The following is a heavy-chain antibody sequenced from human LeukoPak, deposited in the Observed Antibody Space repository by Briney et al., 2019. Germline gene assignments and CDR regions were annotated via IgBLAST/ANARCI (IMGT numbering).Heavy chain of an antibody. J-gene: IGHJ5*02. CDR2: ISAYNGNT. V-gene: IGHV1-18*01. CDR1: GYTFTSYG. D-gene: IGHD3-16*02. CDR3: ARAVKWLSLVWFDP. Sequence: ASVKVSCKASGYTFTSYGISWVRQAPGQGLEWMGWISAYNGNTNYAQKFQGRVTITADKSTSTAYMELSSLRSEDTAVYYCARAVKWLSLVWFDPWGQGTLVTVSS.